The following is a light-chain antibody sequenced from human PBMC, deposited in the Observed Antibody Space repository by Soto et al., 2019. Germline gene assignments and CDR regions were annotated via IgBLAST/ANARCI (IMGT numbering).Light chain of an antibody. V-gene: IGKV4-1*01. J-gene: IGKJ2*01. CDR1: QSVLYSSNNKNL. Sequence: DIVMTQSPEYLAVSLGERATINCKSSQSVLYSSNNKNLVAWYQQKPGQPPKLLIYWASTRESGVPDRFSGSGSVREVNITISSLQAEDVAVYYCQQYSSPPRYTFGQGTRLGIK. CDR2: WAS. CDR3: QQYSSPPRYT.